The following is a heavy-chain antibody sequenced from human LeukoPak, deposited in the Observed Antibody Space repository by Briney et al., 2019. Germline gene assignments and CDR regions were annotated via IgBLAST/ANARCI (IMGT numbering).Heavy chain of an antibody. CDR3: ARAGRGLHPPFDY. J-gene: IGHJ4*02. Sequence: ASVKVSCKASGYTFTGYYMHWVRQAPGQGLEWMGRINPNSGGTNCSQKFQGRVTMTRDTSISTAYMELSRLRSDDTAVYYCARAGRGLHPPFDYWGQGTLVTVSS. V-gene: IGHV1-2*06. CDR1: GYTFTGYY. CDR2: INPNSGGT. D-gene: IGHD5-24*01.